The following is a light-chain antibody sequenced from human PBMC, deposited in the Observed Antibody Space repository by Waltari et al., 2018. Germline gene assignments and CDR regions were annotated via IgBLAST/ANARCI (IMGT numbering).Light chain of an antibody. J-gene: IGLJ2*01. Sequence: CYQQVTVKAHKPRFQDVIGRPSGVSSRFSGSKAGDTASLTISGLQTEDEADYYCNSYTSSNTLVFGGGTKLSVL. CDR3: NSYTSSNTLV. V-gene: IGLV2-14*03. CDR2: DVI.